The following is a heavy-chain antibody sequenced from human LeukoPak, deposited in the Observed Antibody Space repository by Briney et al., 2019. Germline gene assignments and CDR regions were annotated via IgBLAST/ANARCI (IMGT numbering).Heavy chain of an antibody. J-gene: IGHJ5*02. Sequence: SETLSLTCTASGGSISSYYWSWIRQPAGKGLEWIGSIYYSGSTYYNPSLKSRVTISVDTSKNQFSLKLSSVTAADTAVYYCARHQAWFDPWGQGTLVTVSS. CDR1: GGSISSYY. CDR3: ARHQAWFDP. CDR2: IYYSGST. V-gene: IGHV4-59*05.